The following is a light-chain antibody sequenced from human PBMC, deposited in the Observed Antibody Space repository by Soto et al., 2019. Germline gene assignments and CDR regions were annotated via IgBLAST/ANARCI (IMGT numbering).Light chain of an antibody. CDR1: QSVSSNY. CDR3: QLYGSSPPRYT. V-gene: IGKV3-20*01. CDR2: AAS. J-gene: IGKJ2*01. Sequence: EIVLTQSPGTLYLSPGARATLSCRASQSVSSNYLAWYQQKRGQAPRLLIYAASARATGIPDRFSGSGSGTDFTLTISRLEPEDFAVYFCQLYGSSPPRYTFAQGTKLEIK.